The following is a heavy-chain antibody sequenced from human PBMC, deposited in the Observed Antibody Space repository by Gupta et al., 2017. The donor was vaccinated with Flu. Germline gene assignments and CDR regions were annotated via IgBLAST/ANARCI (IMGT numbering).Heavy chain of an antibody. D-gene: IGHD2-2*01. CDR3: STSSATVVVPTVFWGARDI. CDR2: IIPFSGAT. CDR1: GGTFRSYA. J-gene: IGHJ3*02. V-gene: IGHV1-69*01. Sequence: QVQLVQSGAEVKKPGSSVKVSCKASGGTFRSYAISWVRQAPGQGLEWMGGIIPFSGATNDAQKFQGRVTITADESTSIVYMELSSLRSDDTAVYYCSTSSATVVVPTVFWGARDIWGQGTMVTVSS.